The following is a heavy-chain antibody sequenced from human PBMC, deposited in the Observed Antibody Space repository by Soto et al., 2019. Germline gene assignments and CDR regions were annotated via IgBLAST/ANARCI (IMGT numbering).Heavy chain of an antibody. CDR1: GFTFSSYA. CDR3: AKVPIYSYVRNNLFDP. D-gene: IGHD5-18*01. J-gene: IGHJ5*02. V-gene: IGHV3-23*01. Sequence: EVQLLESGGGLVQPGGSLRLSCAASGFTFSSYAMSWVRQAPGKGLEWVSAISGSGGSTYYADSVKGRFTISRDNFMNTLYLQLNSLRAEETAVYYCAKVPIYSYVRNNLFDPLGQGTLVTVSS. CDR2: ISGSGGST.